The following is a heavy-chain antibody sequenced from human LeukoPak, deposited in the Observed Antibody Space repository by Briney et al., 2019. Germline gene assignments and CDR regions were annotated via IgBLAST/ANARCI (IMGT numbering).Heavy chain of an antibody. CDR1: GFTVSSNY. CDR2: IYSGGST. J-gene: IGHJ6*02. V-gene: IGHV3-53*04. CDR3: AIEGPTDFSSYYGMDV. D-gene: IGHD2/OR15-2a*01. Sequence: GGSLRLSCAASGFTVSSNYMSWVRQAPGKGLEWVSVIYSGGSTYYADSVKGRFTISRHNSKNTLYLQMNSLRAEDTAVYYCAIEGPTDFSSYYGMDVWGQGTTVTVSS.